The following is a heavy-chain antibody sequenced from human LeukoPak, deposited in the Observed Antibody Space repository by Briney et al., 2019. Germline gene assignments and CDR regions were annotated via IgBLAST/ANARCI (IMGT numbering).Heavy chain of an antibody. Sequence: SETLSLTCTVSGGSISSGVYFWNWIRQHPGKGLEWIGYISDSGSTYNNPSLKSRVSISVDTSKNQFSLKLSSVTAADTAVYFCASGKAVAGYAEYFQHRGQGTLVTVSS. CDR3: ASGKAVAGYAEYFQH. CDR1: GGSISSGVYF. V-gene: IGHV4-31*03. D-gene: IGHD6-19*01. J-gene: IGHJ1*01. CDR2: ISDSGST.